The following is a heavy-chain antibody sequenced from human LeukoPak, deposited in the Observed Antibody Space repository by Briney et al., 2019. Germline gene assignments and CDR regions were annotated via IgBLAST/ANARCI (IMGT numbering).Heavy chain of an antibody. Sequence: ASVTVSCKASGYTFTSYGISWVRQAPGQGLEWMGWISAYNGNTNYAQKLQGRVTITTDTSTSTAYMELRSLRSDDTAVNYCSRDELVVAQTPFWFDPWGQGTLVTVSS. V-gene: IGHV1-18*01. CDR2: ISAYNGNT. D-gene: IGHD2-15*01. CDR3: SRDELVVAQTPFWFDP. J-gene: IGHJ5*02. CDR1: GYTFTSYG.